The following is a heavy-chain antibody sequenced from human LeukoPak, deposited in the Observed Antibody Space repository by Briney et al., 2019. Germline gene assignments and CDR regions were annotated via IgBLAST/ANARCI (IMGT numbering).Heavy chain of an antibody. J-gene: IGHJ2*01. V-gene: IGHV3-9*03. CDR3: AKGPKENWYFDL. CDR2: MNWKTDIV. Sequence: GRSLRLSCAASGFNFNFDDYAFHWVRQAPGKGLEWVSGMNWKTDIVAYADSVKGRFTISRDNDRKSVHLQMNGLTPDDMAVYHCAKGPKENWYFDLWGRGTLVTVSS. CDR1: GFNFNFDDYA.